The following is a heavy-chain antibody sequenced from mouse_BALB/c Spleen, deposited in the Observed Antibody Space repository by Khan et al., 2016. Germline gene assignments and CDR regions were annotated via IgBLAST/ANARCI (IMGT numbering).Heavy chain of an antibody. CDR2: TNPYTGEP. D-gene: IGHD1-2*01. Sequence: QIQLVQSGPELKKPGETVKISCKASGYTFTNYGMNWVKQTPETGLKWMGWTNPYTGEPTYADDFKGRFAFSLETSAPNAYLQINNLKNEDPATYFCARSSYYGYYYAMDYLGQGTSVTVSS. CDR1: GYTFTNYG. J-gene: IGHJ4*01. V-gene: IGHV9-3-1*01. CDR3: ARSSYYGYYYAMDY.